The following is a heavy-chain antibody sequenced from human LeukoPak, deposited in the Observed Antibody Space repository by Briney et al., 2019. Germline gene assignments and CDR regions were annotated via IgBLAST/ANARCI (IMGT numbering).Heavy chain of an antibody. CDR2: IYYSGST. CDR3: ARALSLYHYDSSGGRGMDV. Sequence: SETLSLTCTVSGGSISSYYWSWIRQPPGKGLEWIGYIYYSGSTNYNPSLKSRVTISIDTSKNQFSLKLSSVTAADTAVYYCARALSLYHYDSSGGRGMDVWGQGTTVTVSS. CDR1: GGSISSYY. J-gene: IGHJ6*02. D-gene: IGHD3-22*01. V-gene: IGHV4-59*12.